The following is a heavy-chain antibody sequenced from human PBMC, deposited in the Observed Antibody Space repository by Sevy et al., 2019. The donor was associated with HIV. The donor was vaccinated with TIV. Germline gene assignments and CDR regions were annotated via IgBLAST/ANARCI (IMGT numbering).Heavy chain of an antibody. CDR2: INQDESEK. V-gene: IGHV3-7*01. Sequence: GGSLRLSCAASGFTFSSYWMSWVRQAPGMGLEWVANINQDESEKYYVDSVKGRFTISRDNAKNSLYLQMNSLRAEDTAVYYCARGSSRTLSTFYPPYHWGQGTLVTVSS. J-gene: IGHJ5*02. CDR3: ARGSSRTLSTFYPPYH. CDR1: GFTFSSYW. D-gene: IGHD3-16*01.